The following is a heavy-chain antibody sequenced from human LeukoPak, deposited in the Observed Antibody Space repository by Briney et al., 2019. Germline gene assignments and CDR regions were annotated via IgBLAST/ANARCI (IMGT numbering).Heavy chain of an antibody. D-gene: IGHD1-26*01. CDR1: GFTFSDYY. Sequence: GGSLRLSCAASGFTFSDYYMSWIHQAPGKGLEWVSYISSSSSYTNYADSVKGRFTISRDNAKNSLYLQMNSLRAEDTAVYYCARAYSGSALYYYGMDVWGQGTTVTVSS. CDR2: ISSSSSYT. J-gene: IGHJ6*02. V-gene: IGHV3-11*05. CDR3: ARAYSGSALYYYGMDV.